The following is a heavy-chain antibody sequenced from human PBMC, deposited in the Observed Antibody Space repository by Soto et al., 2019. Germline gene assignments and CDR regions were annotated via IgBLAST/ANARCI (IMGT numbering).Heavy chain of an antibody. CDR1: GFTFSTYG. Sequence: GGSLRLSCTTSGFTFSTYGFHWVRQAPGKGLEWVAVIWYDGSNKYYADSVKGRFTISRDDSKNTLFLQMNSLRDEDTAVYYCARGSPPRDYYGMDVWGQGTTVTVSS. CDR2: IWYDGSNK. D-gene: IGHD1-26*01. V-gene: IGHV3-33*01. J-gene: IGHJ6*02. CDR3: ARGSPPRDYYGMDV.